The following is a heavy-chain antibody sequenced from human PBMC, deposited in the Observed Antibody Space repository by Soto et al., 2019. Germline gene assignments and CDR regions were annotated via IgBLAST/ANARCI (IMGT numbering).Heavy chain of an antibody. V-gene: IGHV3-30*18. Sequence: QVQLVESGGGVVQPGRSLRLSCAASGFTFSSYGMHWVRQAPGKGLEWVAVISYDGSNKYYADSVKGRFTIPRDNSKNTLYLQMNSLRAEDTAVYYCAKDYDILTGLFDYWGQGTLVTVSS. CDR1: GFTFSSYG. D-gene: IGHD3-9*01. J-gene: IGHJ4*02. CDR3: AKDYDILTGLFDY. CDR2: ISYDGSNK.